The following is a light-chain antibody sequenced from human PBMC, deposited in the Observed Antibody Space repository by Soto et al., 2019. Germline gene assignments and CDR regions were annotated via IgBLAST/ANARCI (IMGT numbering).Light chain of an antibody. V-gene: IGKV3-15*01. J-gene: IGKJ1*01. CDR1: QSVSSN. Sequence: EIVMAQSPATLSVSPGERATLACRASQSVSSNLVWYQQKPGQAPRLLIYGASTKANGITARFSGSGSGTAFTLTISSRQSQEFAVYYCYQYNNRPPWTLGQGTKVEIK. CDR3: YQYNNRPPWT. CDR2: GAS.